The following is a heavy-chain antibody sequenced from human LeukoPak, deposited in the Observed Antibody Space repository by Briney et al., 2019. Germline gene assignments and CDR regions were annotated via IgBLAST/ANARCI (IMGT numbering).Heavy chain of an antibody. CDR3: ARVHGAWAALLAFDI. J-gene: IGHJ3*02. D-gene: IGHD6-6*01. Sequence: PGGSLRLSCAASGFTFSSYSMNWVRQAPGKGLEWVSSISSSSSSYIYYADSVKGRFTISRDNAKNSLYLQMNSLRAEDTAVYYCARVHGAWAALLAFDIWGQGTMVTVSS. CDR1: GFTFSSYS. CDR2: ISSSSSSYI. V-gene: IGHV3-21*01.